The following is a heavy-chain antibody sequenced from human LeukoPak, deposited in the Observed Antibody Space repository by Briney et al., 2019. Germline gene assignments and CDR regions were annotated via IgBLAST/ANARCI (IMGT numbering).Heavy chain of an antibody. CDR1: GFTFSSYR. Sequence: GGSLRLSCAASGFTFSSYRMSWVRQAPGKGLEWVANIKVDGSEKDYVDSVKGRFTISRDNAKNSLYLQMNSLRAEDTAVYYCARGSPPQIAVAVVFDYWGQGTLVTVSS. J-gene: IGHJ4*02. D-gene: IGHD6-19*01. V-gene: IGHV3-7*01. CDR2: IKVDGSEK. CDR3: ARGSPPQIAVAVVFDY.